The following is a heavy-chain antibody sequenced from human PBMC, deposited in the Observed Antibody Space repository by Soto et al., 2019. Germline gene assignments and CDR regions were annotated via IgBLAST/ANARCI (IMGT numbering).Heavy chain of an antibody. CDR2: IYPSGSS. J-gene: IGHJ1*01. D-gene: IGHD6-13*01. CDR1: GGSISDYY. V-gene: IGHV4-4*08. Sequence: SETLSLTCTVSGGSISDYYWNWIRQPPGKGLEWIGYIYPSGSSTYNPSLKSRVTISIDTSKNQFSLKLSSVSAADTAVYYCASIGNNWYMYFQHWGQGTPVTVSS. CDR3: ASIGNNWYMYFQH.